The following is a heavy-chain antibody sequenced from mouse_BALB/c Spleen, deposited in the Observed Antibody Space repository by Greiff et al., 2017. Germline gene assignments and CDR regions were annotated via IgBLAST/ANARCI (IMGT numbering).Heavy chain of an antibody. D-gene: IGHD2-14*01. CDR3: TRNRYDGYAMDY. CDR2: ISSGGSYT. CDR1: GFTFSSYT. Sequence: EVKLEESGGGLVKPGGSLKLSCAASGFTFSSYTMSWVRQTPEKRLEWVATISSGGSYTYYPDSVKGRFTISRDNAKNTLYLQMSSLKSEDTAMYYCTRNRYDGYAMDYWGQGTSVTVSS. J-gene: IGHJ4*01. V-gene: IGHV5-6-4*01.